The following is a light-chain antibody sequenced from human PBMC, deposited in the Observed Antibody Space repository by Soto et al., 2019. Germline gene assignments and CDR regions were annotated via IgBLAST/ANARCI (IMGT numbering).Light chain of an antibody. CDR3: CSLTTSSPYV. CDR1: ISDIGHYDY. Sequence: HSVLTQPASLSGSPGQSITISCTGTISDIGHYDYVSWYQQHPGKAPKLMIYHVTYRPSGVSNRYSGSKSGNSASLTISGLQADDEADYYCCSLTTSSPYVYGSGTKVTVL. V-gene: IGLV2-14*03. CDR2: HVT. J-gene: IGLJ1*01.